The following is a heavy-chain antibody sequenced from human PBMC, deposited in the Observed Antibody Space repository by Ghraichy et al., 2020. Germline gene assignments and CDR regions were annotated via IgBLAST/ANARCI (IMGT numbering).Heavy chain of an antibody. J-gene: IGHJ6*02. D-gene: IGHD3-3*01. CDR3: AKDLSADLEEDSYYGMDV. CDR1: GFTFDDYA. CDR2: ISWSNTYI. Sequence: GGSLRLSCAASGFTFDDYAMHWVRQVPGKGLEWVSGISWSNTYIGYADSVKGRFTISRDNAKNSLYLQMNSLKAEDTALYYCAKDLSADLEEDSYYGMDVWGQGQPLTVSS. V-gene: IGHV3-9*01.